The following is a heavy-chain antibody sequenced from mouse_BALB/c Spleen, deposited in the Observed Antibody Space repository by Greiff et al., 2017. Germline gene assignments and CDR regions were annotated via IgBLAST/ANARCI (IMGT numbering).Heavy chain of an antibody. D-gene: IGHD1-2*01. CDR1: GYTFTSYY. Sequence: QVQLQQPGAELVKPGASVKLSCKASGYTFTSYYMYWVKQRPGQGLEWIGGINPSNGGTNFNEKFKSKATLTVDKSSSTAYMQLSSLTSEDSAVYYCARFLFTTATSYAMDYWGQGTSVTVSS. CDR3: ARFLFTTATSYAMDY. CDR2: INPSNGGT. J-gene: IGHJ4*01. V-gene: IGHV1S81*02.